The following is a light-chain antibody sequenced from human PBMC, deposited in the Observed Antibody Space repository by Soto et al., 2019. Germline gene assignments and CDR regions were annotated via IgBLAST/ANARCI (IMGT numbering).Light chain of an antibody. CDR1: QSLVYSDGNTY. Sequence: DVVMTQSPLSLPVTLGQPASISCRSSQSLVYSDGNTYLSWFQQRPGQSPRRLIYKVSNRDSGVPDRFSGSGSGTDFTLKISRVEAEDVGVYYCMQGTHPYTFGQGTKVDIK. CDR2: KVS. CDR3: MQGTHPYT. V-gene: IGKV2-30*01. J-gene: IGKJ2*01.